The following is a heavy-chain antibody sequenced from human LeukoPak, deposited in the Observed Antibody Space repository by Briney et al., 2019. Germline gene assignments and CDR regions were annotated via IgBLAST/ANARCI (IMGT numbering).Heavy chain of an antibody. J-gene: IGHJ4*02. V-gene: IGHV3-23*01. D-gene: IGHD6-6*01. CDR1: GFTFSSYS. CDR2: ISGSGGST. CDR3: AKPDRAIAAPGY. Sequence: GGSLRLSCAASGFTFSSYSMNWVRQAPGKGLEWVSAISGSGGSTYYADSVKGRFTISRDNSKNTLYLQMNSLRAEDTAVYYCAKPDRAIAAPGYWGQGTLVTVSS.